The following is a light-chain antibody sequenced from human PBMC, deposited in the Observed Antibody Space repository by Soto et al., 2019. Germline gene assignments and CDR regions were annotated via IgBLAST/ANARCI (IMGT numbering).Light chain of an antibody. CDR1: STDFVSYNY. CDR2: EVS. V-gene: IGLV2-14*01. CDR3: SSYTSSSTLV. J-gene: IGLJ1*01. Sequence: QSALTQPPSVSGSPGQSVTISCTGTSTDFVSYNYVSWYQQHPGKAPKLMIYEVSNRPSGVSNRFSGPKSGNTASLTISGLQAEDEADYYCSSYTSSSTLVFGTGTKVTVL.